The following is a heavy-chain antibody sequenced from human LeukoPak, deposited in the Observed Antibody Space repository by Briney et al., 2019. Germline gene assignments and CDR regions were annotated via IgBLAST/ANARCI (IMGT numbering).Heavy chain of an antibody. CDR1: GFTFSSYS. J-gene: IGHJ4*02. Sequence: GGSLRLSCAASGFTFSSYSMNWVRQAPGKGLEWVSYISSSSSTIYYADSVKGRFTISRDNAKNSLYLQMNSLRVEDTAVYYCVRDKLVGPSRLDHWGQGTLVTVSS. V-gene: IGHV3-48*04. D-gene: IGHD1-26*01. CDR2: ISSSSSTI. CDR3: VRDKLVGPSRLDH.